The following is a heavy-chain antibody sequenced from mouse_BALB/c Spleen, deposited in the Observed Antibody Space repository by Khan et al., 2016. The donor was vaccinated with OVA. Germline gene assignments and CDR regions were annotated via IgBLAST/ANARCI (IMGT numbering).Heavy chain of an antibody. CDR1: GFSLTNYG. D-gene: IGHD2-5*01. V-gene: IGHV2-6-1*01. J-gene: IGHJ4*01. CDR2: IWSDGST. Sequence: QVQLKESGPGLAAPSQSLSITCTISGFSLTNYGVHWVRQPPGKGLEWLVVIWSDGSTTYNSALKSRLTITKDNSQSQVFLRVNSLQTDDTAIYFCARQPNYNNNIMDFWGQGTSVTVSS. CDR3: ARQPNYNNNIMDF.